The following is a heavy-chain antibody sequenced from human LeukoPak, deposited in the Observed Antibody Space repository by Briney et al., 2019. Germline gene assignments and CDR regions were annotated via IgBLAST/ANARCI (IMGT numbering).Heavy chain of an antibody. CDR3: AKAGDFWSGYSIDY. CDR2: IRYDGSNK. J-gene: IGHJ4*02. D-gene: IGHD3-3*01. CDR1: GFTFSSYG. Sequence: GGSLRLSCAASGFTFSSYGMHWVRQAPGKGLEWVVFIRYDGSNKYYADSVKGRFTISRDNSKNTLYLQMNSLRAEDTAVYYCAKAGDFWSGYSIDYWGQGTLVTVSS. V-gene: IGHV3-30*02.